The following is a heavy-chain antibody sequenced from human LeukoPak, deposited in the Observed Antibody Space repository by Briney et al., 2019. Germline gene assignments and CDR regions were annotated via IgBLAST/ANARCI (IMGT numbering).Heavy chain of an antibody. J-gene: IGHJ6*03. Sequence: SVKVSCKASGGTFSSYAISWVRQAPGQGLEWMGRIIPIFGTANYAQKFQGRVTITTDESTSTAYMELSSLRSEDTAVYYCARGDFEDYYYYMDVWGKGTTVTVSS. CDR2: IIPIFGTA. V-gene: IGHV1-69*05. CDR1: GGTFSSYA. D-gene: IGHD2-21*02. CDR3: ARGDFEDYYYYMDV.